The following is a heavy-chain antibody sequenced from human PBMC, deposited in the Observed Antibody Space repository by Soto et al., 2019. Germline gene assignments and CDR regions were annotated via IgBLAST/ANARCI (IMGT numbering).Heavy chain of an antibody. J-gene: IGHJ6*02. CDR3: ARGSIVVVPAAIVESYYYYGMDV. D-gene: IGHD2-2*02. V-gene: IGHV1-69*06. CDR1: GGTFSSYA. CDR2: IIPIFGTA. Sequence: QVPLVQSGAEVKKPGSSVKVSCKASGGTFSSYAISWVRQAPGQGLEWMGGIIPIFGTANYAQKFQGRVTITADKSTSTAYMELSSLRSEDTAVYYCARGSIVVVPAAIVESYYYYGMDVWGQGTTVTVSS.